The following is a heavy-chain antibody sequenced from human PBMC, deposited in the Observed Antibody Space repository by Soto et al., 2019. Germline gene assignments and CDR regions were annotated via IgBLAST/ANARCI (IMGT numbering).Heavy chain of an antibody. J-gene: IGHJ4*02. Sequence: SETLSLTCTVSGDSISSYYWGWIRQPPGKGLEWIGYIYYSGSTNYNPSLKSRVTISVDTSKNQFSLKLSSVTAADTAVYYCARQRWSSGWTPTFDYWGQGTLVTVSS. CDR1: GDSISSYY. V-gene: IGHV4-59*08. D-gene: IGHD6-19*01. CDR3: ARQRWSSGWTPTFDY. CDR2: IYYSGST.